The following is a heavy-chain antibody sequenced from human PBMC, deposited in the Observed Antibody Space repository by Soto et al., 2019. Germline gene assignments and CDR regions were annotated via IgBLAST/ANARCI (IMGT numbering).Heavy chain of an antibody. J-gene: IGHJ6*02. V-gene: IGHV4-4*02. D-gene: IGHD3-10*01. CDR2: IYHSRST. Sequence: PSETLSLTCAVSGGSISSSNWWSCVRQPPGKGLEWIGEIYHSRSTNYNPSPTSRVNISVDKCQNQFTLKPSSVTAADRAVYYCACDNRGDYYYGMDVWGQGTTVTVSS. CDR1: GGSISSSNW. CDR3: ACDNRGDYYYGMDV.